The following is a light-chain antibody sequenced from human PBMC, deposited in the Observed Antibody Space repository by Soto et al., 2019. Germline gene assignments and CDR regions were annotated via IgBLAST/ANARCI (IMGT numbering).Light chain of an antibody. CDR2: AAS. Sequence: DIQMTQSPSSLSASVADRVTITCRASQTIGKYLNWYQQKPGKAPKLLIYAASSLQSGAPSRFSRSGSGTDFTLTISXLQPEDFATYYCQQSFSGRTFGQGTKVDIK. V-gene: IGKV1-39*01. CDR3: QQSFSGRT. J-gene: IGKJ2*01. CDR1: QTIGKY.